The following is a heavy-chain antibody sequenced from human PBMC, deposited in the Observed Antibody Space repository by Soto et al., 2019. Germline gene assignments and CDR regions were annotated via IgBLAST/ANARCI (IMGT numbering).Heavy chain of an antibody. V-gene: IGHV4-31*03. Sequence: QVQLKESGPGLVKPSQTLSLTSTVSGGSINSGGYYWSWIRQHPGKVLEWIGYIYYSGSTFYNPSIRSRVTVSVDTSKYPFSLRLSSVTPADTAVYYCARARPIRDSGSPRLDPWGQGTRVTVSS. D-gene: IGHD3-10*01. J-gene: IGHJ5*02. CDR1: GGSINSGGYY. CDR2: IYYSGST. CDR3: ARARPIRDSGSPRLDP.